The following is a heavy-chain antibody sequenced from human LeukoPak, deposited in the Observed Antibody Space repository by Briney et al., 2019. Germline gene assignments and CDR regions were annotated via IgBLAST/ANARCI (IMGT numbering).Heavy chain of an antibody. CDR3: ARDGSYFLSDHHAFDI. Sequence: ASVTVSCTASGYTFTSYGISWVRQAPGQGLEWMGWISAYNGNTNYAQKLQGRVTMTTDTSTSTAYMELRSLGSDDTAVYYCARDGSYFLSDHHAFDIWGQGTMVTVSS. V-gene: IGHV1-18*01. D-gene: IGHD1-26*01. J-gene: IGHJ3*02. CDR2: ISAYNGNT. CDR1: GYTFTSYG.